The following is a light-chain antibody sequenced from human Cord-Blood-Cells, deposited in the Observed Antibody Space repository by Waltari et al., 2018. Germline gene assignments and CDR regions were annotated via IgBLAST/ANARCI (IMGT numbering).Light chain of an antibody. CDR3: CSYAGSSTFLYV. V-gene: IGLV2-23*02. CDR2: EVS. CDR1: SSDVGRYNL. J-gene: IGLJ1*01. Sequence: QSALTQPASVSGSPGQSITISCTGTSSDVGRYNLVSWYQQHPGKAPKLMIYEVSKLPSGVSNRISGSKSGNTASLTISGLQAEDDADYYCCSYAGSSTFLYVFGTGTKVTVL.